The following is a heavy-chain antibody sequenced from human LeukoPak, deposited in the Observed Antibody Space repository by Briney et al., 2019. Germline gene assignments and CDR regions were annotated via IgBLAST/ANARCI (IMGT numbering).Heavy chain of an antibody. V-gene: IGHV1-18*01. CDR3: ARVWELRNYYDKYYIDV. Sequence: ASVKVSCKASGYTFTSYGISWVRQAPGQGLEWMGWISAYNGNTKYAQNLQGRLSMTTDPSTSTAYMELRRLTSDDTAIYYCARVWELRNYYDKYYIDVWGTGTTVTVSS. CDR1: GYTFTSYG. J-gene: IGHJ6*03. CDR2: ISAYNGNT. D-gene: IGHD3-22*01.